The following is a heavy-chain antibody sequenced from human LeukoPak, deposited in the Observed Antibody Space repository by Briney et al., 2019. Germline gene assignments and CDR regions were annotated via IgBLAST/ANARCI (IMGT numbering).Heavy chain of an antibody. CDR1: GFTFRSYS. CDR2: ISSGSSLI. J-gene: IGHJ3*02. Sequence: PGGSLRLSCEVSGFTFRSYSMNWVRQAPGKGLEWISYISSGSSLIYYADSVKGRFTISRDNAKNTLYLQMNSLRAEDTAVYYCAREGDAFDIWGQGTMVTVSS. CDR3: AREGDAFDI. V-gene: IGHV3-48*04.